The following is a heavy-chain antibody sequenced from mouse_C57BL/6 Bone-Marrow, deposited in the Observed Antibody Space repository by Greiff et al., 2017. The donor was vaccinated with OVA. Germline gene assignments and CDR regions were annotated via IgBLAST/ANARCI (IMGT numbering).Heavy chain of an antibody. J-gene: IGHJ2*01. CDR2: ISDGGSYT. V-gene: IGHV5-4*03. D-gene: IGHD1-1*01. CDR1: GFTFSGYA. CDR3: ARGSITTGVGDY. Sequence: EVMLVESGGGLVKPGGSLKLSCAASGFTFSGYAMSWVRQTQEKRLEWVATISDGGSYTYYPDNVKGRFTISRDNAKNNLYLQMSHLKSEDTAMYYCARGSITTGVGDYWGQGTTLTVSS.